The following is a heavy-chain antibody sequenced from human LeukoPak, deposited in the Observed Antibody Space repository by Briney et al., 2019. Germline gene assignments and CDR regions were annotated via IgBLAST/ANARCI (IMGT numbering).Heavy chain of an antibody. J-gene: IGHJ5*02. CDR2: ISAYNGNT. D-gene: IGHD2-2*01. Sequence: ASVKVSCKASGYTFTSYGISWVRQAPGQGLEWMGWISAYNGNTNYAQKLQGRVTMTTDTSTSTAYMELSSLRSEDTAVYYCARNQGYCSSTSCSNWFDPWGQGTLVTVSS. V-gene: IGHV1-18*01. CDR3: ARNQGYCSSTSCSNWFDP. CDR1: GYTFTSYG.